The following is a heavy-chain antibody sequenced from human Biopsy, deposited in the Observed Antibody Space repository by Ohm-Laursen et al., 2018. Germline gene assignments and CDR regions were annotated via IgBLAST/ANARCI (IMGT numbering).Heavy chain of an antibody. V-gene: IGHV4-59*02. J-gene: IGHJ3*02. CDR1: GGSVDDYF. Sequence: GTLSLTCSVSGGSVDDYFLSWIRLVPGKRPEWIGYTYYRGTSENNPSLRSRVTTSVDISRNQFFLNMKSVTGADTAVYYCAAFPFSGGPAFDIWGQGTTVIVSS. D-gene: IGHD2/OR15-2a*01. CDR2: TYYRGTS. CDR3: AAFPFSGGPAFDI.